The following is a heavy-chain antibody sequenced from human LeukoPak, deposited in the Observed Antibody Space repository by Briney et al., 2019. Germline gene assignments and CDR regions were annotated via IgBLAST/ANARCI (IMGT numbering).Heavy chain of an antibody. CDR2: INPNSGGT. Sequence: GASVKVSCKASGYTFTGYYMHWVRQAPGQGLEWMGWINPNSGGTNYAQKFQGRVTMTRDTSISTAYMELSSLRSEDTAVYYCARADGRFSGWYGCYFDYWGQGTLVTVSS. V-gene: IGHV1-2*02. CDR3: ARADGRFSGWYGCYFDY. CDR1: GYTFTGYY. J-gene: IGHJ4*02. D-gene: IGHD6-19*01.